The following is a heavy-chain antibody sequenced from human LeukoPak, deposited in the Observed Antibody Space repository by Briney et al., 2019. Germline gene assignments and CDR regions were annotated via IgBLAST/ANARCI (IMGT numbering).Heavy chain of an antibody. CDR3: ARARDYYDSSGYDLYFDY. CDR1: GGIFSSYA. D-gene: IGHD3-22*01. Sequence: SVKVSCKASGGIFSSYAISWVRQAPGQGLEWMGGIIPIFGTANYAQKFQGRVTITRDTSASTAYMELSSLRSEDTAVYYCARARDYYDSSGYDLYFDYWGQGTLVTVSS. J-gene: IGHJ4*02. V-gene: IGHV1-69*05. CDR2: IIPIFGTA.